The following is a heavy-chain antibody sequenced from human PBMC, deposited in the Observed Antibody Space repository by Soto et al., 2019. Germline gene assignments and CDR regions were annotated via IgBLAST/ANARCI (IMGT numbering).Heavy chain of an antibody. CDR2: IIPIFGTA. V-gene: IGHV1-69*06. CDR1: GGTFSSYA. Sequence: GASVKVSCKASGGTFSSYAISWVRQAPGQGLEWMGGIIPIFGTANYAQKFQGRVTITADKSTSTAYMELSSLRSEDTAVYYCARVVIAAAGRPAFDYWGQGTLVTVSS. J-gene: IGHJ4*02. CDR3: ARVVIAAAGRPAFDY. D-gene: IGHD6-13*01.